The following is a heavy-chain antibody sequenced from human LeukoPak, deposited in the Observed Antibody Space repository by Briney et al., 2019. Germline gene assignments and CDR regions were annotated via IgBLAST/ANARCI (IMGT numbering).Heavy chain of an antibody. Sequence: GGSLRLSCAASGFTFSSYAMSWVRQAPGKGLEWVSVNSGSGGSTYYADSVKGRFTISRDNSKNTLYLQMNSLRAEDTAVYYCAKDLAYYYDSSGYRYFDYWGQGTLVTVSS. CDR2: NSGSGGST. CDR1: GFTFSSYA. CDR3: AKDLAYYYDSSGYRYFDY. J-gene: IGHJ4*02. D-gene: IGHD3-22*01. V-gene: IGHV3-23*01.